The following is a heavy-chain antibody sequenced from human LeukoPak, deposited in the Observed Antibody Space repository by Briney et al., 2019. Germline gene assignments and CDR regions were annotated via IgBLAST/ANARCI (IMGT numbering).Heavy chain of an antibody. V-gene: IGHV3-48*04. J-gene: IGHJ5*02. CDR3: ARDWDSIVRTWFDP. D-gene: IGHD3-3*02. CDR2: ISSSDTTT. CDR1: GFTFSSYT. Sequence: PGGSLRLSCAASGFTFSSYTMNWIRQAPGKGLEWISYISSSDTTTYYADSVKGRFTISRDNARNSLFLQMNNLRVEDTAVYYCARDWDSIVRTWFDPWGQGTLVTVSS.